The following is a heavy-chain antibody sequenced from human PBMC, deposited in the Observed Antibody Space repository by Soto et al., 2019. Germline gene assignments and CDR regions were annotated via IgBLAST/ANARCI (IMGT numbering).Heavy chain of an antibody. Sequence: NPSETLSLTCTVSGGSISSGGYSWSWIRQPPGKGLEWIGSIYYSGSTYYNPSLKSRVTISVDTSKNQFSLKLSSVTAADTAVYYCASPYYYGSGSPPLGYYYGMDVWGQGTTVTVSS. J-gene: IGHJ6*02. D-gene: IGHD3-10*01. CDR3: ASPYYYGSGSPPLGYYYGMDV. CDR2: IYYSGST. V-gene: IGHV4-30-2*03. CDR1: GGSISSGGYS.